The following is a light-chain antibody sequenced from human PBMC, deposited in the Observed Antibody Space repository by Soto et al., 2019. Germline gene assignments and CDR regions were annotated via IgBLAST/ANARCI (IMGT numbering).Light chain of an antibody. CDR3: SSYAGSNKAV. V-gene: IGLV2-8*01. CDR1: SSDVGGYNY. Sequence: QSALTQPPSASGSPGQSVTISCTGTSSDVGGYNYVSWYQQHPGKAPKLMIYEFSKRPSGVPDRFSGSKSGNTASLTVSGLQPEDEADSYCSSYAGSNKAVFGTGTKLTVL. J-gene: IGLJ1*01. CDR2: EFS.